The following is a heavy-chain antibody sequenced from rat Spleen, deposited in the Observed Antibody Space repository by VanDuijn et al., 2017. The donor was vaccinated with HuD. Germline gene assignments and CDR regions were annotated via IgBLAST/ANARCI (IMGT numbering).Heavy chain of an antibody. CDR3: ARPSYYVMDA. J-gene: IGHJ4*01. CDR1: GFSFSNSA. CDR2: IRYDGGTT. V-gene: IGHV5-29*01. Sequence: EVQLVESGGGLVQPGRSLKLSCAASGFSFSNSAMAWVRQAPKKGLERVAYIRYDGGTTYYRDSVKGRFTISRDNAKSNLYRQMDSLRSEETATYYGARPSYYVMDAWGQGASVTVSS.